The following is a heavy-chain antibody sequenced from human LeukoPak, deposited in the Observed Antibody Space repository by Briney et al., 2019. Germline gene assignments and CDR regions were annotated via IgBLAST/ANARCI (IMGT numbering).Heavy chain of an antibody. J-gene: IGHJ4*02. Sequence: PGGSLRLSCAASGFTFSSYSMNWVRQAPGKGLEWVSSISSSSSYIYYADSVKGRFTISRDNAKNSLYLQMNSLRAEDTAVYYCARDWYRGYDSLDYWGQGTLVTVSS. V-gene: IGHV3-21*01. CDR2: ISSSSSYI. CDR1: GFTFSSYS. CDR3: ARDWYRGYDSLDY. D-gene: IGHD5-12*01.